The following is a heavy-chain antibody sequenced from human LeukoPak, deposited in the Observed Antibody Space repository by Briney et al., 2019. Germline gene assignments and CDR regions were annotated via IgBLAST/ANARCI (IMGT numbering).Heavy chain of an antibody. CDR2: FDPEDGET. J-gene: IGHJ4*02. CDR3: ATRRIAAALFNY. CDR1: GYTLTELS. Sequence: ASVKVSCKVSGYTLTELSMHWVRQAPGKGLEWMGGFDPEDGETIYAQKFQGRVTMTEDTSTDTAYMELSSLRSEDTAVYYCATRRIAAALFNYWGQGTLVTVSS. V-gene: IGHV1-24*01. D-gene: IGHD6-13*01.